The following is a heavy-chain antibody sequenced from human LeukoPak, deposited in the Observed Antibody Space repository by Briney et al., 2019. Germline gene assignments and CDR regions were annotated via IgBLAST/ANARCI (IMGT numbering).Heavy chain of an antibody. CDR3: ARVWEPGRPYYFDY. CDR2: IYHSGST. Sequence: SETLSLTCTVSGYSISSGYYWGWIRQPPGKGLEWIGSIYHSGSTYYNPSLKSRVTISVDTSKIQFSLKLSSVTAADTAVYYCARVWEPGRPYYFDYWGQGTLVTVSS. CDR1: GYSISSGYY. V-gene: IGHV4-38-2*02. D-gene: IGHD1-26*01. J-gene: IGHJ4*02.